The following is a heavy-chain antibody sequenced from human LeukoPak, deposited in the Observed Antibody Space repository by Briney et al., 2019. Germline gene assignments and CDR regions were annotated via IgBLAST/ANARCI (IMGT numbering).Heavy chain of an antibody. Sequence: PGGSLRLSCAASGFTFSSYAMHWVRQAPGKGLEWVAVISYDGSNKYYADSVRGRFTISRDNSKNTLYLQMNSLRAEDTAVYYCATGITGTTCFDYWGQGTLVTVSS. CDR3: ATGITGTTCFDY. D-gene: IGHD1-7*01. CDR2: ISYDGSNK. CDR1: GFTFSSYA. J-gene: IGHJ4*02. V-gene: IGHV3-30-3*01.